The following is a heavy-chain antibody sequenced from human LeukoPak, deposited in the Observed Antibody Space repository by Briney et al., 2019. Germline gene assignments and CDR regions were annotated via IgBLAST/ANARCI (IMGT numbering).Heavy chain of an antibody. CDR1: GGPISNYY. V-gene: IGHV4-4*07. D-gene: IGHD2-15*01. CDR2: KYSSGIS. J-gene: IGHJ4*02. CDR3: ARVYCSGGSCYHFDY. Sequence: SETLSLTCTVSGGPISNYYWSWIRQPAGKGLEWVGRKYSSGISDYNPSLNSRVTMSINTSRNQFSLRLTSVSAADTAVYYCARVYCSGGSCYHFDYWGQGTLVTVS.